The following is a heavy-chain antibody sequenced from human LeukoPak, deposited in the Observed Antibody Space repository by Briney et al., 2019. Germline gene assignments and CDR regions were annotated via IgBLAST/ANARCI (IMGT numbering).Heavy chain of an antibody. J-gene: IGHJ4*02. CDR2: MNPNSGNT. Sequence: GALVKVSCKASGYTFTSYDINWVRQATGQGLEWMGWMNPNSGNTGYAQKFQGRVTMTRNTSISTAYMELSSLRSEDTAVYYCARGLINRSGGSCYYYWGQGTLVTVSS. V-gene: IGHV1-8*01. CDR1: GYTFTSYD. CDR3: ARGLINRSGGSCYYY. D-gene: IGHD2-15*01.